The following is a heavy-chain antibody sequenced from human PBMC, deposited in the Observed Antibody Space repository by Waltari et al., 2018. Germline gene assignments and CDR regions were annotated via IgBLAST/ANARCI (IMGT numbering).Heavy chain of an antibody. CDR1: GFTVSSNF. D-gene: IGHD2-21*02. V-gene: IGHV3-53*02. CDR3: ARGSSYVTGHIDS. J-gene: IGHJ4*02. CDR2: IYNDGRP. Sequence: EVQLVETGGGLIQPGGSLRLSCAASGFTVSSNFMSWVRQPPGKGLEWVSVIYNDGRPHYADSVKGRFSISRDSSKNTLYLQMNSLRAEDTAVYYCARGSSYVTGHIDSWGQGTLVTVSS.